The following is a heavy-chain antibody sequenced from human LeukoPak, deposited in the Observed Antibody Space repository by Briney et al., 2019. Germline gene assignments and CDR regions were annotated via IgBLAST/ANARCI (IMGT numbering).Heavy chain of an antibody. D-gene: IGHD2-8*01. V-gene: IGHV3-23*01. CDR3: AKDTSIGRYCTNGVCSPFDY. CDR2: IRDTGATT. J-gene: IGHJ4*02. Sequence: GGSLRLSCAVSGFTFSSYAMSWVPQAPGKGLEWVSAIRDTGATTYHADSVKGRFTISRDNSRSTLYLQMNSLRAEDSALYYCAKDTSIGRYCTNGVCSPFDYWGQGTLVTVSS. CDR1: GFTFSSYA.